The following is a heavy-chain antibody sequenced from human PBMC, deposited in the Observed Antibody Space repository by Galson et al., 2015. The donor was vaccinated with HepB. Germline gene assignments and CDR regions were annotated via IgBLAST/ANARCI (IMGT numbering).Heavy chain of an antibody. V-gene: IGHV3-21*01. CDR2: ISSSSSYI. J-gene: IGHJ5*02. CDR1: GFTFSSYS. D-gene: IGHD6-19*01. Sequence: SLRLSCAASGFTFSSYSMNWVRQAPGKGLEWVSSISSSSSYIYYADSVKGRFTISRDNAKNSLYLQMNSLRAEDTAVYYCARGTRAETNWFDPWGQGTLVTVSS. CDR3: ARGTRAETNWFDP.